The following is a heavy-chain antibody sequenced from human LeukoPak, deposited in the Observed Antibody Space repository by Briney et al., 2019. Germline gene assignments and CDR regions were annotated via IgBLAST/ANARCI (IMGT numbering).Heavy chain of an antibody. V-gene: IGHV3-30-3*01. CDR3: ARAPTEGLRLVELLGGYFDY. CDR2: ISYDGSNK. D-gene: IGHD3-16*01. Sequence: GGSLRLSCAASGFTFSSYAMHWVRQAPGKGLEWVAVISYDGSNKYYADSVKGRFTISRDDSENTLYLQMNSLRAEDTAVYYCARAPTEGLRLVELLGGYFDYWGQGTLVTVSS. J-gene: IGHJ4*02. CDR1: GFTFSSYA.